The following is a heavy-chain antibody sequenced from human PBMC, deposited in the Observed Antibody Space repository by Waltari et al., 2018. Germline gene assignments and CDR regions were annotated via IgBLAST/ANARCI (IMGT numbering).Heavy chain of an antibody. J-gene: IGHJ4*02. CDR2: FYHSGST. CDR3: ARDGGAGYGDYFDY. CDR1: GYSISSGYY. V-gene: IGHV4-38-2*02. Sequence: QVQLQESGPGLVKPSETLSLTCAVSGYSISSGYYWGWIRQPPGKGLEWIGSFYHSGSTYYKPALKSRVTISVDTSKNQFSLKLSSVTAADTAVYYCARDGGAGYGDYFDYWGQGTLVTVSS. D-gene: IGHD4-17*01.